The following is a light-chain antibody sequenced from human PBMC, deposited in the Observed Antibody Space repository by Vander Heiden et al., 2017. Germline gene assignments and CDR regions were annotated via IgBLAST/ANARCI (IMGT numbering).Light chain of an antibody. CDR3: AAWDDSRSGFYV. J-gene: IGLJ1*01. Sequence: QSVLPQPPSASGAPGQSVTISCSGRSSNIGSNSVYWYQQLPERAPNLVIYNNNQRHSGGPDRFSGSRSGTSASLAIIGLQSEDEANYYCAAWDDSRSGFYVFGAGTRVTVL. CDR1: SSNIGSNS. V-gene: IGLV1-47*01. CDR2: NNN.